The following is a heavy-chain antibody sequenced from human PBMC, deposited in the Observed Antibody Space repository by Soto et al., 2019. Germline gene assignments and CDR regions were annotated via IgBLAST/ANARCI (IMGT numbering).Heavy chain of an antibody. CDR3: ARVFMYDSSGYYYFDY. CDR1: GGSISSYY. D-gene: IGHD3-22*01. CDR2: IYYSGST. Sequence: PAETLSLTCTVSGGSISSYYWSWIRQPPGKGLEWIGYIYYSGSTNYNPSLKSRVTISVDRSKNQFSLKLSSVTAADTAVYYCARVFMYDSSGYYYFDYWGQGTLVTVSS. V-gene: IGHV4-59*12. J-gene: IGHJ4*02.